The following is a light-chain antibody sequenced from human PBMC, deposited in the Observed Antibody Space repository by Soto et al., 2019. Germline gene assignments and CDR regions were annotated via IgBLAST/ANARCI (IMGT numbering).Light chain of an antibody. V-gene: IGKV1-27*01. CDR2: AAS. Sequence: ILMTQSPSSLSAFVGDRVTITCRASQDIGNFLAWYQQKPGKVPKLLIYAASTLQSGVPSRFIGSGSGTDFTLTIRSLQPEDVATYYCKKCKVAPFTFGGGTKVDIK. CDR1: QDIGNF. CDR3: KKCKVAPFT. J-gene: IGKJ4*01.